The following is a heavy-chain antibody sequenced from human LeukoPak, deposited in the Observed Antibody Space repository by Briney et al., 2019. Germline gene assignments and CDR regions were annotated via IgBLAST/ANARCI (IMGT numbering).Heavy chain of an antibody. V-gene: IGHV1-8*01. CDR2: MNPNSGNT. J-gene: IGHJ4*02. Sequence: ASVKVSCKASGYTFTSYDINWVRQATGQWLEWMAWMNPNSGNTGYAQKFQGRVTMTRDTSINTAYMELSSLTSEDTAVYYCAKSKVAAAGIDYWGQGTLVTVSS. CDR3: AKSKVAAAGIDY. CDR1: GYTFTSYD. D-gene: IGHD6-13*01.